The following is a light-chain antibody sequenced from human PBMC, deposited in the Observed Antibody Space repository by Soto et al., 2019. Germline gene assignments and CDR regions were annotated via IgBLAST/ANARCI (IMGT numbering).Light chain of an antibody. V-gene: IGLV3-1*01. CDR2: QDS. CDR1: KLGDKY. J-gene: IGLJ2*01. CDR3: QAWDSSPVV. Sequence: SYELTQPPSVSVSPGQTASITCSGDKLGDKYACWYQQKPGQSPVLVIYQDSKRPSGIPGRFSGSNSGNTATLTISGTQAKDEADYYCQAWDSSPVVFGGGTKLTVL.